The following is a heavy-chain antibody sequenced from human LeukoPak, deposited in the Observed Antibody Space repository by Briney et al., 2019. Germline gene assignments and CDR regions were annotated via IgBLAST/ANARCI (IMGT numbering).Heavy chain of an antibody. Sequence: PSETLSLTCNVSGDSISSHYWSWIRQPAGKGLEWIGRIYASGSTNYNLSLKSRVTMSVDTSKNQFSLKLSSVTAADTAVYYCARDFESGNYDFWSGYYWFDPWGQGTLVTVSS. CDR2: IYASGST. CDR1: GDSISSHY. CDR3: ARDFESGNYDFWSGYYWFDP. D-gene: IGHD3-3*01. J-gene: IGHJ5*02. V-gene: IGHV4-4*07.